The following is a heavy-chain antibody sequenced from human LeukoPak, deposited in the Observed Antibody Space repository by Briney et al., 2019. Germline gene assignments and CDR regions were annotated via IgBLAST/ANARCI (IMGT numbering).Heavy chain of an antibody. CDR3: ARDYSSYIMDY. J-gene: IGHJ4*02. V-gene: IGHV4-59*01. CDR2: IYYSGST. D-gene: IGHD4-11*01. Sequence: PSETLSLTCTVSGGSISTYYWGWIRQPPGKGLEWIGYIYYSGSTNYNPSLKSRVTMSVDTSKNQFSLKLTSVTAADTAVYYCARDYSSYIMDYWGQGTLVTVSS. CDR1: GGSISTYY.